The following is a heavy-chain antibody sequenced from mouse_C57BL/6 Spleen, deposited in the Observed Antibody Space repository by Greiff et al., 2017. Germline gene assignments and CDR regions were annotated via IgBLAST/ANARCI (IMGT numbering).Heavy chain of an antibody. CDR1: GYSFTGYF. D-gene: IGHD1-1*01. CDR2: INPYNGDT. V-gene: IGHV1-20*01. CDR3: ARSYYGSSYYAMDY. Sequence: EVKLMESGPELVKPGDSVKISCKASGYSFTGYFMNWVMQSHGKSLEWIGRINPYNGDTFYNQKFKGKATLTVDKSSSTAHMELRSLTSEDSAVYYCARSYYGSSYYAMDYWGQGTSVTVSS. J-gene: IGHJ4*01.